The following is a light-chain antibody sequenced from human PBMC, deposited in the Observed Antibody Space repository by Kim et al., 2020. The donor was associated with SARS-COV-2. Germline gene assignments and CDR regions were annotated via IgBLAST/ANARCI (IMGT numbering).Light chain of an antibody. CDR3: ATWDDSVSGYV. Sequence: QSVLTQPPSASDTPGQRVTISCSGSSSNIGTNTVNWYQQLPRTAPKLLISRNNQRPSGVPDRFSGSKSGTSASLAISGLQSEDEADYYCATWDDSVSGYVFGTGTKVTVL. V-gene: IGLV1-44*01. CDR1: SSNIGTNT. J-gene: IGLJ1*01. CDR2: RNN.